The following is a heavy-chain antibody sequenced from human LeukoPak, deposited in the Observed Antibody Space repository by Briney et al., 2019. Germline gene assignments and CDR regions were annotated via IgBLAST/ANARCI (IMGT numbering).Heavy chain of an antibody. V-gene: IGHV1-69*13. CDR3: ARALLFLEWLAAFDI. D-gene: IGHD3-3*01. Sequence: GASVKVSCKASGGTFSSYAISWVRQAPGQGLEWMGGIITIFGTANYAQKFQGRVTITADESTSTAYMELSSLRSEDTAVYYCARALLFLEWLAAFDIWGQGTMVTVSS. CDR2: IITIFGTA. J-gene: IGHJ3*02. CDR1: GGTFSSYA.